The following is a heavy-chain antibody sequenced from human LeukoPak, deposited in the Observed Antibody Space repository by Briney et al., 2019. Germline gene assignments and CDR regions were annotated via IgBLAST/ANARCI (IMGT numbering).Heavy chain of an antibody. D-gene: IGHD6-6*01. Sequence: ASVKVSCKASGYTFTSYGISWVRQAPGQGLEWMGWISGYNGNTNYAQKLQGRVTMTTDTSTSTLYMELRSLRSDDAAMYYCARKGSSSPEDYWGQGTLVTVSS. J-gene: IGHJ4*02. CDR1: GYTFTSYG. CDR3: ARKGSSSPEDY. CDR2: ISGYNGNT. V-gene: IGHV1-18*01.